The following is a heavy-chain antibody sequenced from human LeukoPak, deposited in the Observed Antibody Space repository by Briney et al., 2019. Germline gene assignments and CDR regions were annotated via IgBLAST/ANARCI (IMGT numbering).Heavy chain of an antibody. Sequence: PGGSLRLSCAASGFTFSSYSMNWVRQAPGKGLEWVSSISSSSSYIYYADSVKGRFTISRDNAKNSLYLQMNSLRAEDTAVYYCATNPKSRAGFFDFWGQGTLVTVSS. CDR1: GFTFSSYS. CDR3: ATNPKSRAGFFDF. D-gene: IGHD5-24*01. J-gene: IGHJ4*02. V-gene: IGHV3-21*01. CDR2: ISSSSSYI.